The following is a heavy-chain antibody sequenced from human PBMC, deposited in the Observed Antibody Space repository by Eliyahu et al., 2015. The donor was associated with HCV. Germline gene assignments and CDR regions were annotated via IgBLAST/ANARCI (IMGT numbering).Heavy chain of an antibody. J-gene: IGHJ4*02. CDR2: IWYDGSNK. D-gene: IGHD6-13*01. CDR1: GFTFSXYG. V-gene: IGHV3-33*01. Sequence: QVQLVESGGGVVQPGRSLRLSCAASGFTFSXYGRPWVRQAPGKGLGWVAVIWYDGSNKYYADSVKGRFTISRDNSKNTLYLQMNSLRAEDTAVYYCAREKAQFTAAGTPSYFDYWGQGTLVTVSS. CDR3: AREKAQFTAAGTPSYFDY.